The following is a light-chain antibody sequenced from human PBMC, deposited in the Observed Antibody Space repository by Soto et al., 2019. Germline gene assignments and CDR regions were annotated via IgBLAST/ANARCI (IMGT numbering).Light chain of an antibody. CDR3: SSYTTSNTRQIV. J-gene: IGLJ1*01. CDR1: SSDVGGYTY. Sequence: QSVLTQPASVSGSPGQAITISCTGTSSDVGGYTYVSWYQQHPGKAPQFIIYDVSNRPSGVSNRFSGSKSGNTASLTISGLQAEDEADYYCSSYTTSNTRQIVFGTGTKVTVL. V-gene: IGLV2-14*01. CDR2: DVS.